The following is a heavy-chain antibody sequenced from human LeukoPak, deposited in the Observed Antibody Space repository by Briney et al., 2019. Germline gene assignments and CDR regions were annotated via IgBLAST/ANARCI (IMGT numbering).Heavy chain of an antibody. D-gene: IGHD3-3*01. CDR3: ARVFSYPLRAPFDP. CDR1: GGSFSAYY. Sequence: SETLSLTCAVYGGSFSAYYWSWIRQPPGKGLEWIGYIFYSGSTNYNPSLKSRVTISVDTSKNQFSLKLSSVTAADTAVYYCARVFSYPLRAPFDPWGQGTLVTVSS. V-gene: IGHV4-59*01. CDR2: IFYSGST. J-gene: IGHJ5*02.